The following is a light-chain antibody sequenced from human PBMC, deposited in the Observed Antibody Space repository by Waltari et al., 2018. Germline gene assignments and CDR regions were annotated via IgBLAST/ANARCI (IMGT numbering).Light chain of an antibody. CDR3: QQYINYPFT. Sequence: AIQLTQSPSSLSASLGDRVTITCRASQGIRSALAWYQQRPGKPPQFLIYDASTLHSGVPSRFSGSGSGTEFSLTINSLQPEDFATYYCQQYINYPFTFGPGTKVDFK. V-gene: IGKV1D-13*01. J-gene: IGKJ3*01. CDR2: DAS. CDR1: QGIRSA.